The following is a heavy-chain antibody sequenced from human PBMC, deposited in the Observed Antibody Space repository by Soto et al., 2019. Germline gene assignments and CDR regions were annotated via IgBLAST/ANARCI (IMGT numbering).Heavy chain of an antibody. CDR3: ASSYCSGGSCYSGEVHY. CDR2: IIPIFGTA. CDR1: GGTFSSYA. Sequence: SLKVSCKTSGGTFSSYAISWGRQAPGQGLEWMGGIIPIFGTANYAQKFQGRVTITADKSTSTAYMELSSLRSEDTAVYYCASSYCSGGSCYSGEVHYWGQGTLVTVSS. D-gene: IGHD2-15*01. J-gene: IGHJ4*02. V-gene: IGHV1-69*06.